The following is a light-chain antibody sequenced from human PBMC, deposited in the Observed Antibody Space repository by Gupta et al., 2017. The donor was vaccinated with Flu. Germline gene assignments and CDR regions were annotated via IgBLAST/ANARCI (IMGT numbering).Light chain of an antibody. CDR2: VNSDGSH. Sequence: QLVLTQSPSASASLGASVKLTCTLSSGHTTYGIAWHQQQPEKGPRFLMKVNSDGSHIKGDGSPDRFSGSSSGAEHYLTISSLQSQDEADYYCQTWGTGIRVFGGGTKLTVL. V-gene: IGLV4-69*01. CDR3: QTWGTGIRV. J-gene: IGLJ3*02. CDR1: SGHTTYG.